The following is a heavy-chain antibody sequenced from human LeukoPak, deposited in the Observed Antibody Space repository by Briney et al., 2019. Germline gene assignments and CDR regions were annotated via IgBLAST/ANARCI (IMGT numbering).Heavy chain of an antibody. CDR3: ATWDISGAYRAFHI. D-gene: IGHD1-26*01. CDR1: GYALSELS. Sequence: GASVKVSCKVSGYALSELSMHWVRQAPGEGLEWVGGFDPEDAEKIYAQKFQGRVTMTEDTSTDTAYMELSSLRSEDTAVYYCATWDISGAYRAFHIWGQGTVVTVSS. CDR2: FDPEDAEK. V-gene: IGHV1-24*01. J-gene: IGHJ3*02.